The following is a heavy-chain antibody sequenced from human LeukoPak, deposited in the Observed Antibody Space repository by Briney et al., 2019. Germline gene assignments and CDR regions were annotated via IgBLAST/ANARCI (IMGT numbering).Heavy chain of an antibody. CDR2: ISDNGRAK. D-gene: IGHD3-3*01. CDR3: ATVHFGYFTF. J-gene: IGHJ4*02. CDR1: GLTFSDYH. Sequence: GGSLRLSCAASGLTFSDYHMSWIRQAPGKGLEWVSHISDNGRAKYYANSVQGRFTVSRDNAKNSLYLQMNSLRADDTAVYYCATVHFGYFTFWGQGTLVPVSS. V-gene: IGHV3-11*01.